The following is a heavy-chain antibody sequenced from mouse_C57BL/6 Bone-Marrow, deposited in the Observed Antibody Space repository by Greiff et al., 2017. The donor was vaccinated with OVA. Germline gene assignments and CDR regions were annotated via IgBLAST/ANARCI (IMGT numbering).Heavy chain of an antibody. D-gene: IGHD2-3*01. CDR1: GYTFTSYG. CDR2: IHPRSGNT. Sequence: QVQLQQSGAELARPGASVKLSCKASGYTFTSYGISWVKQRTGQGLEWIGEIHPRSGNTYYNEKFKGKATLTADKSSSTAYMELRSLTSEDSAVYVCARDDGYLWYFDVWGTGTTVTVSS. V-gene: IGHV1-81*01. J-gene: IGHJ1*03. CDR3: ARDDGYLWYFDV.